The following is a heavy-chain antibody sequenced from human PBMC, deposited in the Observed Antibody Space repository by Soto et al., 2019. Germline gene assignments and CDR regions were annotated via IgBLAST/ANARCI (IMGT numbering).Heavy chain of an antibody. V-gene: IGHV3-48*03. CDR3: TSRVFDHNYYHYGMDV. CDR1: GFPFRSRE. Sequence: EVLLVESRGGLVQPGRSLRLSCEASGFPFRSREMNWVRQAPGKGLEWLSYITGTGSTRHYADSVQGRITISRDNARKSAHLQITGLRAADAAVYLCTSRVFDHNYYHYGMDVWGQGTRAIVSS. CDR2: ITGTGSTR. J-gene: IGHJ6*02. D-gene: IGHD3-9*01.